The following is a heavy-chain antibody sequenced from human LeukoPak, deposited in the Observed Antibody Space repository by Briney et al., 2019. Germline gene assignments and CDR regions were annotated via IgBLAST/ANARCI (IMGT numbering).Heavy chain of an antibody. CDR1: GYCFTTYW. CDR2: IYPGDSDT. J-gene: IGHJ4*02. CDR3: ARHRSSSDLFDY. V-gene: IGHV5-51*01. Sequence: GESLKIPCQGSGYCFTTYWIGWVRQMPGKGLEWVGIIYPGDSDTKYSPAFQGQVTISADKSINTAYLQWSSLKASDTAMYYCARHRSSSDLFDYWGQGTLVTVSS. D-gene: IGHD6-6*01.